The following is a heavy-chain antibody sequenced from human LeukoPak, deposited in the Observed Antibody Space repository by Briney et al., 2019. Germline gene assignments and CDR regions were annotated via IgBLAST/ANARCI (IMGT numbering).Heavy chain of an antibody. J-gene: IGHJ3*02. V-gene: IGHV3-74*01. CDR1: GFTFKSYW. CDR2: INSDGSSI. Sequence: GGSLRLSCAASGFTFKSYWMHWVRQAPGKGLVWVSRINSDGSSIGYADSVKGRFTISRDNAKNTLYLQMNSLRAEDTAVYYCAREGVRGSEAIDASDIWGQGTLVTVSS. CDR3: AREGVRGSEAIDASDI. D-gene: IGHD3-10*01.